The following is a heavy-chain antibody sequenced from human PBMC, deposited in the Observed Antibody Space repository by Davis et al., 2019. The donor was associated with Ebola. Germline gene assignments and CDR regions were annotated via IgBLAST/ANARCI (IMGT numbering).Heavy chain of an antibody. J-gene: IGHJ4*02. CDR3: VTENWYRFES. CDR1: GFPFSVYF. V-gene: IGHV3-72*01. CDR2: SRNKENRYST. Sequence: LTCAASGFPFSVYFMDWVRLTPGKGCEWVGLSRNKENRYSTEYAASVKGRFTISRDDSKNLLYLEMNGLRTEDTAVYYCVTENWYRFESWGQGTLVTVSS. D-gene: IGHD1/OR15-1a*01.